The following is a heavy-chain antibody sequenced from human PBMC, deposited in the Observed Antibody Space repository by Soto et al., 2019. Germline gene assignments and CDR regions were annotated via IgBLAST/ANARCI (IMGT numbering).Heavy chain of an antibody. CDR2: IYYSGST. J-gene: IGHJ5*02. D-gene: IGHD3-10*01. CDR1: GGSISSGGYY. CDR3: ARVLHPSYGSGSYLVTPRGWFDP. V-gene: IGHV4-31*03. Sequence: SETLSLTCTVSGGSISSGGYYWSWIRQHPGKGLEWIGYIYYSGSTYYNPSLKSRVTISVDTSKNQFSLKLSSVTAADTAVYYCARVLHPSYGSGSYLVTPRGWFDPWGQGTLVTVSS.